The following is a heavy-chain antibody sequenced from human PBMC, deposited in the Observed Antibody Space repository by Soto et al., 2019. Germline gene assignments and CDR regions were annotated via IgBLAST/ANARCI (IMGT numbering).Heavy chain of an antibody. Sequence: QVQLVQSGPELRNPGASVKVSCKTSGYTFRNYGISWVRQAPGQGLEWMGWISTYNSYTHSARKFHGRVSMTIESSTSSAFLELRNLRTDDTAFYYCAQNITSRIDSWGQGTLVTVSS. CDR3: AQNITSRIDS. CDR2: ISTYNSYT. V-gene: IGHV1-18*01. D-gene: IGHD2-2*01. J-gene: IGHJ5*01. CDR1: GYTFRNYG.